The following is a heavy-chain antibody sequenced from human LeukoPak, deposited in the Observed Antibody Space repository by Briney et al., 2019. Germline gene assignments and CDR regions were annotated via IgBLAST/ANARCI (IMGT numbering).Heavy chain of an antibody. CDR2: IYSGGIT. CDR1: GLTVRSNY. D-gene: IGHD3-22*01. J-gene: IGHJ4*02. CDR3: AGDNYYDRSGYIPFDY. V-gene: IGHV3-66*01. Sequence: GGSLRLSCAASGLTVRSNYMSWVRQAPGKGLEWVSVIYSGGITYYSDSVKGRFTISGDNSKNTLYLQMNSLRAEDTAVYYCAGDNYYDRSGYIPFDYWGQGTLVTVSS.